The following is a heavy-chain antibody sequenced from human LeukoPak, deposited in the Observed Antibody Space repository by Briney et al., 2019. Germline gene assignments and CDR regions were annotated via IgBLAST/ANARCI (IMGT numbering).Heavy chain of an antibody. CDR1: GFTFSSYA. CDR3: AKTTYASNSSGWYNHFDY. V-gene: IGHV3-23*01. CDR2: ISSSGYST. J-gene: IGHJ4*02. D-gene: IGHD6-19*01. Sequence: PGGSLRLSCAASGFTFSSYAMTWVRQAPGKGLEWVSTISSSGYSTYYADSVKGRFTISRDNSKNILYLQLNSLRAEDTTVYYCAKTTYASNSSGWYNHFDYWGQGTLVTVSS.